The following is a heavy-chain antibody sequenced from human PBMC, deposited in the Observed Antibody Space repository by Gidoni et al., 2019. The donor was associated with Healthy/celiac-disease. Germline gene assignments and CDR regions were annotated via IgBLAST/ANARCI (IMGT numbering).Heavy chain of an antibody. CDR2: NYRGGIT. Sequence: EVQLVESGGGLVTPGGSLRLSCAASAITVGGNYMSWVRQAPGKGLEWVSLNYRGGITTYADSVKGRFTISADNSKNSLYLQMNSLRAEDTAVYYCATQNYDAWRGVGYMDVWGKGTAVTVSS. V-gene: IGHV3-66*02. J-gene: IGHJ6*03. CDR1: AITVGGNY. CDR3: ATQNYDAWRGVGYMDV. D-gene: IGHD3-3*01.